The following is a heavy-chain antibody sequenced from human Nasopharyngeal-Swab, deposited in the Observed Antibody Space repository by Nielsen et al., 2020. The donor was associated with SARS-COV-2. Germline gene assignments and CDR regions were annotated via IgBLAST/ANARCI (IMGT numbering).Heavy chain of an antibody. CDR3: ARGVVGNYDYVWGSYRYDNWFDP. V-gene: IGHV4-59*01. D-gene: IGHD3-16*02. Sequence: WLRQPPGKGLAWIGYIYYSGSTNYTPSLKSRVTISVDTSKNQFSLKLSSVTAADTAVYYCARGVVGNYDYVWGSYRYDNWFDPWGQGTLVTVSS. CDR2: IYYSGST. J-gene: IGHJ5*02.